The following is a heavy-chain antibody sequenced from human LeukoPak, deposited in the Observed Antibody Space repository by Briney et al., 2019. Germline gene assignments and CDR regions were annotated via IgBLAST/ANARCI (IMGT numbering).Heavy chain of an antibody. J-gene: IGHJ5*02. Sequence: PSETLSLTCAVYGGSFSGYYWSWIRQPPGKGLEWIGEINHSGSTNYNPSLKSRVTISVDTSKNQFSLKLSSVTAADTAVYYCARGRREYDFWSGYFARFDPWGQGTLVTVSS. CDR1: GGSFSGYY. CDR2: INHSGST. D-gene: IGHD3-3*01. CDR3: ARGRREYDFWSGYFARFDP. V-gene: IGHV4-34*01.